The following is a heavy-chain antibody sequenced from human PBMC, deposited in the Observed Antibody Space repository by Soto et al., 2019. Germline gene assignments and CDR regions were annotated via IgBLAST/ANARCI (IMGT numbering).Heavy chain of an antibody. J-gene: IGHJ3*01. V-gene: IGHV3-23*01. Sequence: PGGSLRLSCEASGLTFSSYAMSWVRQAPGKGLELVSAISSSGGTTFYADSVRGRFTFSRDNSKNTLYLQMNSLRAEDTAVYYCARDQLYYNDISGRPLNAFDVWGQGTMVTVSS. D-gene: IGHD3-22*01. CDR2: ISSSGGTT. CDR1: GLTFSSYA. CDR3: ARDQLYYNDISGRPLNAFDV.